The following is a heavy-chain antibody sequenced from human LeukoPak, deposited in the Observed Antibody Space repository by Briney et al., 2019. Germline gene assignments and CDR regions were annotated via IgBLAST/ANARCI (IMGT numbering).Heavy chain of an antibody. Sequence: GGSLRLSCAASGFIFSSYEMNWVRQAPGKGPEWFSYISSSGSTIYYADSVKGRFTISRDDAKNSLFLQMDSLRAEDTAVYYCGRGSDGRGGTYYYYYAMDVWGQGTTVTVSS. CDR3: GRGSDGRGGTYYYYYAMDV. V-gene: IGHV3-48*03. CDR1: GFIFSSYE. CDR2: ISSSGSTI. J-gene: IGHJ6*02. D-gene: IGHD2-15*01.